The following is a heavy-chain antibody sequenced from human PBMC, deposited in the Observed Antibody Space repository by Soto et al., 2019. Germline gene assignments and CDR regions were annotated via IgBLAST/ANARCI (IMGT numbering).Heavy chain of an antibody. D-gene: IGHD3-3*01. CDR1: GYTFTGYY. V-gene: IGHV1-2*02. J-gene: IGHJ4*02. CDR2: IDPNTSAT. Sequence: QVQLVQSGAEVKKPGASVKVSCKASGYTFTGYYLHRVRQAPGQGLEWMGWIDPNTSATNFAQKFQGRVTMTRDTSISTAYMEVNRLTSDDTAIYYCARVYGFWSGFDFWGQGTLVTVSS. CDR3: ARVYGFWSGFDF.